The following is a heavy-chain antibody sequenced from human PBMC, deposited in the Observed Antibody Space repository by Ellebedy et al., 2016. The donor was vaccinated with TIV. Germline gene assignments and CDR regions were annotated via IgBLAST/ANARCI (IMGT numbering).Heavy chain of an antibody. J-gene: IGHJ4*02. Sequence: GESLKISCTASGFIFGDYAMSWFRQAPGKGLEWVGFIRSEAYGGTTEYAASVKGRFTISRDDSKSIAYLQMNSLKTEDTAVYYCTRLRRDGYNSDYWGQGTLVTVSS. V-gene: IGHV3-49*03. CDR1: GFIFGDYA. CDR3: TRLRRDGYNSDY. D-gene: IGHD5-24*01. CDR2: IRSEAYGGTT.